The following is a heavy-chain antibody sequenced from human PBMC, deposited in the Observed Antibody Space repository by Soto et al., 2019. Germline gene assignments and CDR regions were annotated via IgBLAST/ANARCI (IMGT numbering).Heavy chain of an antibody. V-gene: IGHV1-69*01. D-gene: IGHD1-26*01. CDR1: GTTFSTHG. Sequence: QVQLVQSGAEVRKPGSSVTVSCKASGTTFSTHGIHWVRQAPGQGLEWMCGFVPMFSSSNYAQKFQGRLTIVADESTNSVYMALNSLRVDDSASYYCARTGGTYYFDHWGQGTLVTVSS. CDR2: FVPMFSSS. CDR3: ARTGGTYYFDH. J-gene: IGHJ4*02.